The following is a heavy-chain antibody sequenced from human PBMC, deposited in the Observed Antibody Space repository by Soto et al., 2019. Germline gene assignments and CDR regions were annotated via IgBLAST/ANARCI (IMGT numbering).Heavy chain of an antibody. J-gene: IGHJ4*02. CDR1: GYTFTGYY. D-gene: IGHD1-26*01. CDR3: ARGGEYSLVGANYYFDY. Sequence: QVQLVQSGAEVKKPGASVKVSCKASGYTFTGYYMHWVRQAPGQGLEWMGWINPNSGGTNYAQKFQGWVTMTRDTSISTAYMELSRLRSDDTAVYYCARGGEYSLVGANYYFDYWGQGTLVTVSS. CDR2: INPNSGGT. V-gene: IGHV1-2*04.